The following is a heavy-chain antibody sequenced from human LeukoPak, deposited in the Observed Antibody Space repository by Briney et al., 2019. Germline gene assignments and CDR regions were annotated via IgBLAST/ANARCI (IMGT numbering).Heavy chain of an antibody. Sequence: SETLSLTCTVSGGSISSYYWSWIRQPPGKGLEWIGYIYYSGSTNYNPSLKSRVTISVDTSKNQFSLKLSSVTGADTAVYYCARVGCTKSRECYFDYWGQGTLVTVSS. J-gene: IGHJ4*02. CDR3: ARVGCTKSRECYFDY. D-gene: IGHD2-8*01. CDR1: GGSISSYY. CDR2: IYYSGST. V-gene: IGHV4-59*08.